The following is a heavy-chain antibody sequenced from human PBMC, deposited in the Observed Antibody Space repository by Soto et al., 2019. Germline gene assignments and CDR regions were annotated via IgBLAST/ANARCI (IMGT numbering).Heavy chain of an antibody. CDR3: ARDRGLAATTDF. D-gene: IGHD1-26*01. Sequence: SETLSLTCTVSGGSISSGDYYWSWIRQPPGKGLEWIGYINYSGSTYYNPSLESRVTISVDTSKNQFSLSLYSVTAADSAVYYCARDRGLAATTDFWGQGTLVTV. CDR1: GGSISSGDYY. V-gene: IGHV4-30-4*01. J-gene: IGHJ4*02. CDR2: INYSGST.